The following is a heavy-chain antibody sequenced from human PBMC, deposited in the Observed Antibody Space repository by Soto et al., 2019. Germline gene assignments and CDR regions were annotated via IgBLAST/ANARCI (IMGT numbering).Heavy chain of an antibody. CDR2: ISGSGGST. V-gene: IGHV3-23*01. D-gene: IGHD6-19*01. CDR1: GFTFSSYA. J-gene: IGHJ4*02. Sequence: GGSLRLSCAASGFTFSSYAMSWVRQAPGKGLEWVSAISGSGGSTYYADSVKGRFTISRDNSKNTLYLQMNSLRAEDTAVYYCAKGGYSSGWYSVRVYYFDYWGQGTLVTVSS. CDR3: AKGGYSSGWYSVRVYYFDY.